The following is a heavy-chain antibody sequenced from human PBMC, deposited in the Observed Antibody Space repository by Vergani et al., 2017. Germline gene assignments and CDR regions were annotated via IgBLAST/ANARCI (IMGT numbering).Heavy chain of an antibody. CDR3: ATPGIAVAGDFDY. Sequence: EVQLLESGGGLVQPGGSLRLSCAASGFTFSSYAMSWVRQAPGKGLEWVSIISGSGGSTYYADSVKGRFTISRDNSRNTLYLQMNSLRAEDTAVYYCATPGIAVAGDFDYWGHGTLVTVSS. CDR1: GFTFSSYA. J-gene: IGHJ4*01. V-gene: IGHV3-23*01. CDR2: ISGSGGST. D-gene: IGHD6-19*01.